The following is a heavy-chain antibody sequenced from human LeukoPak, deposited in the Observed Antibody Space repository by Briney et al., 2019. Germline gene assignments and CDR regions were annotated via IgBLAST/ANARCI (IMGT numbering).Heavy chain of an antibody. CDR3: ARVQYSSGWGAYDYYYYMDV. J-gene: IGHJ6*03. D-gene: IGHD6-19*01. CDR1: GASISSYY. Sequence: PSETLSLTCTVSGASISSYYWSWIRQPPGKRLEWIGYIYYSGSTNYNPSLKSRVTISVDTSKNQFSLKLSSVTAADTAVYYCARVQYSSGWGAYDYYYYMDVWGKGTTVTISS. V-gene: IGHV4-59*01. CDR2: IYYSGST.